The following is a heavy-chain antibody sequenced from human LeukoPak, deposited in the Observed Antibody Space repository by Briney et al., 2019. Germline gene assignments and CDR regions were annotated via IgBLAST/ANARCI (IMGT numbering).Heavy chain of an antibody. CDR1: GGSISSYY. CDR2: IYYSGST. D-gene: IGHD6-19*01. Sequence: SETLSLTCTVSGGSISSYYWSWIRQPPGKGLEWIGYIYYSGSTNYNPSLKSRVTISVDTSKNQFSLKLSSVTAADTAVYYCARAWGVYSSGWSTMYYFDYWGQGTLVTVSS. J-gene: IGHJ4*02. CDR3: ARAWGVYSSGWSTMYYFDY. V-gene: IGHV4-59*01.